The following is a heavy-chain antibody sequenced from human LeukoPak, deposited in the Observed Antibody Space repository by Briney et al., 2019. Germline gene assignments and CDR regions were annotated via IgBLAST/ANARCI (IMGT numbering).Heavy chain of an antibody. CDR3: ARDPWVVGATSEYFQH. CDR1: GYTFTGYY. V-gene: IGHV1-2*02. J-gene: IGHJ1*01. D-gene: IGHD1-26*01. Sequence: GASVKVSCKASGYTFTGYYMHWVRRAPGQGLEWMGWINPNSGGTNYAQKFQGRVTMTRDTSISTAYMELSRLRSDDTAVYYCARDPWVVGATSEYFQHWGRGTLVTVSS. CDR2: INPNSGGT.